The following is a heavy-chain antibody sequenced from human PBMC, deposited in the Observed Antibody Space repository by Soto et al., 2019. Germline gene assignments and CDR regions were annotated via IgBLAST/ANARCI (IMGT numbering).Heavy chain of an antibody. CDR2: ISSSSSYT. J-gene: IGHJ4*02. V-gene: IGHV3-11*06. Sequence: PGGALRLSCAASVFTFSDDYMSWIRQAPGKGLEWVSYISSSSSYTNYADSVKGRFTISRDNAKNSLYLQMNSLRAEDTAVYYCARQAKEFLIYWGQGTQVTVSS. CDR3: ARQAKEFLIY. CDR1: VFTFSDDY.